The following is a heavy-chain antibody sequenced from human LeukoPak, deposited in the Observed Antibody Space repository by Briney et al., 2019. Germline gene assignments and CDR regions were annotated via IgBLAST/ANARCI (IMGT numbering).Heavy chain of an antibody. CDR3: ARLTGIGYYYYYMDV. V-gene: IGHV4-59*08. Sequence: PSETLSLTCTVSGGSISSYYWSWIRQPPGKGLEWIGYIYYSGSTNYNPSLKSRVTISVDTAKNQFSLKLSSVTAADTAVYYCARLTGIGYYYYYMDVWGKGTTVTVSS. CDR1: GGSISSYY. CDR2: IYYSGST. J-gene: IGHJ6*03. D-gene: IGHD1-20*01.